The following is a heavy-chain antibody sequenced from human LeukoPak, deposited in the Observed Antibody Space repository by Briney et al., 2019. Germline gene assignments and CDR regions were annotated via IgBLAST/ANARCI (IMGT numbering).Heavy chain of an antibody. Sequence: PGGSLRLSCAASGFIFGSYAMNWVRQAPGKGLEWVSALSGNGAKTYYVDAVKGRFTISRDNSKNTLYLQTSSLRAEDTAVYYCAKDSRYGDYPDPYYFDYWGQGTLVTVSS. CDR3: AKDSRYGDYPDPYYFDY. J-gene: IGHJ4*02. V-gene: IGHV3-23*01. D-gene: IGHD4-17*01. CDR1: GFIFGSYA. CDR2: LSGNGAKT.